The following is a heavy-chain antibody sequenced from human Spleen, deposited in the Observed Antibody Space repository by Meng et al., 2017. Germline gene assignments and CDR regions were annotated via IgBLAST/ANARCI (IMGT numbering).Heavy chain of an antibody. CDR1: GGTFSSYA. D-gene: IGHD3-3*01. CDR3: ARERLQSYDFWSGYSIPFLNYYYYGMDV. V-gene: IGHV1-69*06. CDR2: IIPIFGTA. Sequence: SVKVSCKASGGTFSSYAISWVRQAPGQGLEWMGGIIPIFGTANYAQKFQGRVTITADKSTSTAYMELSSLRSEDTAVYYCARERLQSYDFWSGYSIPFLNYYYYGMDVCGQGTTVTVSS. J-gene: IGHJ6*02.